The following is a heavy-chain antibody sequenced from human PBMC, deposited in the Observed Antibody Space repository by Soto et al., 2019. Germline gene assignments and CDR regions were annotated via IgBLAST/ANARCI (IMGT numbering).Heavy chain of an antibody. CDR2: INHSGST. V-gene: IGHV4-34*01. CDR1: GGSFSGYY. D-gene: IGHD5-12*01. J-gene: IGHJ4*02. Sequence: PSETLSLTCAVYGGSFSGYYWSGILQPPGKGLEWIGEINHSGSTNYNPSLKSRVTISVDTSKNQFSLKLSSVTAADTDVYYCARGVPRMATISHWGQGTLVTVSS. CDR3: ARGVPRMATISH.